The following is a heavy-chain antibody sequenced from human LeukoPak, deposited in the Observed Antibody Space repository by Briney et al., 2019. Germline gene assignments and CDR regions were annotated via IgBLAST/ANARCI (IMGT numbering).Heavy chain of an antibody. CDR1: GFTFSSYS. D-gene: IGHD2-2*01. Sequence: GGSLRLSCAASGFTFSSYSMNWVRQAPGKGLEWVSSISSSSSYIYYADSVKGRFTISRDNAKNSLYLQMNSLRAEDTAVYYCARPPRWSVADCSSTSCYLDYWGQGTLVTVSS. V-gene: IGHV3-21*01. J-gene: IGHJ4*02. CDR2: ISSSSSYI. CDR3: ARPPRWSVADCSSTSCYLDY.